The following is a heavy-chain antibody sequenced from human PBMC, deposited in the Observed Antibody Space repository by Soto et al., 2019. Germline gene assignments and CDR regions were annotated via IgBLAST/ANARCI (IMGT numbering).Heavy chain of an antibody. J-gene: IGHJ6*02. CDR1: GFTFSSYG. CDR2: IWYDGSNK. CDR3: ARFRTAAGNYYYYGMDV. V-gene: IGHV3-33*01. Sequence: QVQLVESGGGVVQPGRSLRLSCAASGFTFSSYGMHWVRQAPGKGLEWVALIWYDGSNKYYADSVKGRFTISRDNSKNTLYLQMHSLRAEDTAVYYCARFRTAAGNYYYYGMDVWGQGTTVTVSS. D-gene: IGHD6-13*01.